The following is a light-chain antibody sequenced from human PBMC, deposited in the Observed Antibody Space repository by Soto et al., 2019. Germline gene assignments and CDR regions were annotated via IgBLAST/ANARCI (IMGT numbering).Light chain of an antibody. Sequence: DIQMTQSPSSLSASVGDRVTIICRASQTISSYLNWYQQKPGKAPKLLIYAASNLQSGVPSRFRGSGSGTDFTLTINSLQPEDFAAYYCQQSFNSPWTFGQGTKVEI. CDR2: AAS. J-gene: IGKJ1*01. V-gene: IGKV1-39*01. CDR3: QQSFNSPWT. CDR1: QTISSY.